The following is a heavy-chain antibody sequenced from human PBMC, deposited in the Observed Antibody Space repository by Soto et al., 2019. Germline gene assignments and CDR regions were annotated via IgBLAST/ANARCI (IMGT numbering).Heavy chain of an antibody. Sequence: SETLSLTCTVSGGSISSGGYYWSWIRQHPGKSKEWIGYIYYSGSTYYNPSLKSRVTISLDTSKNHFSLKLSSVTAADMAVFFFVTCTSCTTYYYYYMDVWGKGTTVTVSS. CDR2: IYYSGST. V-gene: IGHV4-31*03. CDR1: GGSISSGGYY. D-gene: IGHD2-2*01. J-gene: IGHJ6*03. CDR3: VTCTSCTTYYYYYMDV.